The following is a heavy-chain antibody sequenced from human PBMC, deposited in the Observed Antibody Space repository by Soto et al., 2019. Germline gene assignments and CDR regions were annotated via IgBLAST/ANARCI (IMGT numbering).Heavy chain of an antibody. CDR3: VKDGINYYDSSGYWAY. D-gene: IGHD3-22*01. CDR2: ISSNGLNT. V-gene: IGHV3-64D*06. Sequence: GGPLRLSCSASGFTFSSYTLHWVRQAPGKGLEYVSAISSNGLNTYYADSVKGRFTISRDNSKNTLYLQMSSLRTEDTAVYYCVKDGINYYDSSGYWAYWGQGTQVTVSS. CDR1: GFTFSSYT. J-gene: IGHJ4*02.